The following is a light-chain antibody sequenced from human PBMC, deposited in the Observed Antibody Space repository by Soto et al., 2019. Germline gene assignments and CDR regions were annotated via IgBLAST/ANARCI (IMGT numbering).Light chain of an antibody. CDR2: GVS. J-gene: IGKJ3*01. CDR3: QQYNDWPFT. CDR1: QSVSVN. Sequence: EIVMTQSPGTLSVSPGERATLSCMASQSVSVNLAWYQQKPGQAPRLLIYGVSTRATGIPARFSGSESGTEFTLTISSLQSEDFAVYYCQQYNDWPFTFGPGTKVDI. V-gene: IGKV3-15*01.